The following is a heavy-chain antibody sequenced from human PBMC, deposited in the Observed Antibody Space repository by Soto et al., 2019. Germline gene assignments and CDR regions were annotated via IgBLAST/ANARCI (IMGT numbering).Heavy chain of an antibody. J-gene: IGHJ4*02. Sequence: PGGSLRLSCAASGFTFSSYAMHWVRQAPGKGLEWVTVISYDGSNKYYADSVKGRFTISRDNSKNTLYLQMNSLRAEDTAVYYCARDRGYCSSTSCYTVFDYWGQGTLVTVS. CDR2: ISYDGSNK. D-gene: IGHD2-2*02. CDR3: ARDRGYCSSTSCYTVFDY. V-gene: IGHV3-30-3*01. CDR1: GFTFSSYA.